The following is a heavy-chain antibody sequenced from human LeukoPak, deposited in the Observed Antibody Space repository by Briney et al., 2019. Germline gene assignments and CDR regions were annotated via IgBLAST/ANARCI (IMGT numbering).Heavy chain of an antibody. Sequence: GRSLRLSCAASAFSFNTFGMDWVRQAPGKGLEWVSYISSSSSTIYYADSVKGRFTISRDNAKNSLYLQMNSLRAEDTAVYYCARRRRHSSSSGEGYFDYWGQGTLVTVSS. CDR1: AFSFNTFG. D-gene: IGHD6-6*01. V-gene: IGHV3-48*01. CDR2: ISSSSSTI. J-gene: IGHJ4*02. CDR3: ARRRRHSSSSGEGYFDY.